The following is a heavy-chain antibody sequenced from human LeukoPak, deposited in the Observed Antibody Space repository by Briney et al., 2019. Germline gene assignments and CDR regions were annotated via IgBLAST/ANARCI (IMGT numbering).Heavy chain of an antibody. V-gene: IGHV3-74*01. CDR1: GFTFSDYF. CDR3: ARNNWGIDY. Sequence: GGSLRLSCAASGFTFSDYFMSWIRQAPGKGLVWVSRIDYEGGTTDYADSVEGRFTISRDNARNTLYLQMNSLRAEDTAIYYCARNNWGIDYWGLGTLVTVSS. CDR2: IDYEGGTT. J-gene: IGHJ4*01. D-gene: IGHD1/OR15-1a*01.